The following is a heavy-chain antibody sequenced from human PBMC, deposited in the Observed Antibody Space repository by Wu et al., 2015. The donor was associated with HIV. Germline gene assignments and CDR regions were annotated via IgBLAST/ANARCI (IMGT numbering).Heavy chain of an antibody. CDR2: ISVHKGKT. J-gene: IGHJ4*02. Sequence: QVQLLQSGGEVKKPGASVEVSCKAFGYTFTSYGITWVRQAPGQGLEWMGWISVHKGKTKYAQKFQGRVTMTTDTSTKTAYMELRSLKSDDTAVYFCARTVSGHDYFDFWGQGSLVTVSS. CDR3: ARTVSGHDYFDF. V-gene: IGHV1-18*01. D-gene: IGHD3-3*01. CDR1: GYTFTSYG.